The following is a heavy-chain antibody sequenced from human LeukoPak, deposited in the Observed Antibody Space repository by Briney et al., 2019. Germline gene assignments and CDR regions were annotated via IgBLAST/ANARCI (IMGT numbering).Heavy chain of an antibody. CDR2: ISSSGSYI. CDR3: ARGDGVYVY. V-gene: IGHV3-21*04. CDR1: GFTFSSYS. J-gene: IGHJ4*02. Sequence: PGGSLRLSCAASGFTFSSYSMNWVRQAPGKGLEWVSSISSSGSYISYPDSVKGRFTISRDNAKNSLFLQMNSLRVEDTAVYYCARGDGVYVYWGQGTLVTVSS. D-gene: IGHD5/OR15-5a*01.